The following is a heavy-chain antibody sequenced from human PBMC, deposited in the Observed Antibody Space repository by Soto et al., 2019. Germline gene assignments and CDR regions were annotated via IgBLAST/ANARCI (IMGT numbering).Heavy chain of an antibody. CDR1: GYTFSDYY. J-gene: IGHJ4*02. CDR2: IDPRNGGT. CDR3: ARVRYRNVIHA. D-gene: IGHD2-2*01. Sequence: QEQLVQSESDVKKPGASVTVSCKASGYTFSDYYIHWVRQAPGQGLEWMGWIDPRNGGTKYAQKFQDRFSMTTDTSTSTASMELRRLRSDDMAVFFCARVRYRNVIHAWGQGTLVTVSS. V-gene: IGHV1-2*02.